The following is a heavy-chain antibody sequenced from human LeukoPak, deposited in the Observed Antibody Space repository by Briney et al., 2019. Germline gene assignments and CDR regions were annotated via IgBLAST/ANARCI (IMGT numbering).Heavy chain of an antibody. CDR1: GGSISNYY. CDR2: IYYSGST. J-gene: IGHJ2*01. CDR3: ARRTYFDL. Sequence: SETLSLTCTVSGGSISNYYWSWVRQPPGKGLEWIGYIYYSGSTTYNPPLKSRVTISVDTSKNQFSLKLSSVTAADTAVYYCARRTYFDLWGRGTLVTVSS. V-gene: IGHV4-59*08.